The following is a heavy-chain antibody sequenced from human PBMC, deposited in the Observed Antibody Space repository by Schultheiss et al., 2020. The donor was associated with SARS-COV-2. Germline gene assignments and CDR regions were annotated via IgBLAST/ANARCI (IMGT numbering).Heavy chain of an antibody. D-gene: IGHD6-19*01. CDR3: ARAPYSSGWYRFDY. Sequence: SQTLSLTCTVSGGSISSSSYYWSWIRQPAGKGLEWIGRIYNSGSTNYNPSLKSRVTISVDTSKNQFSLKLSSVTAADTAVYYCARAPYSSGWYRFDYWGQGTLVTVSS. J-gene: IGHJ4*02. CDR1: GGSISSSSYY. CDR2: IYNSGST. V-gene: IGHV4-61*02.